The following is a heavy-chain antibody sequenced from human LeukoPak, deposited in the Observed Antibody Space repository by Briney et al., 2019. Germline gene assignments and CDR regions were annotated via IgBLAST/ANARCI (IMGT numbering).Heavy chain of an antibody. J-gene: IGHJ3*02. CDR3: ARVSAGAFDI. V-gene: IGHV3-53*04. D-gene: IGHD2/OR15-2a*01. Sequence: GGSLRLSCAASGFTVSSNYMSWVRQAPGKGLEWVSVIYSGGSTYYADSVKGRFTISRRNSKNTLYLQMNSLRAEDTAVYYCARVSAGAFDIWGQGTMVTVSS. CDR1: GFTVSSNY. CDR2: IYSGGST.